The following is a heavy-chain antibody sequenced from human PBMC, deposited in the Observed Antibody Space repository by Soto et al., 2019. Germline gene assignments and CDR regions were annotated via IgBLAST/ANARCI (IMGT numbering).Heavy chain of an antibody. D-gene: IGHD3-22*01. V-gene: IGHV6-1*01. CDR1: GDSVSSNSAA. Sequence: QSQTLSLTCAISGDSVSSNSAAWNWIRQSPSRGLEWLGRTYYRSKWYNDYAVSVKSRITINPDTSKNQFSLQLNSVTPEDTAVYYCTRGSGYYYRYYYGMDVWGQGTTVTVSS. J-gene: IGHJ6*02. CDR3: TRGSGYYYRYYYGMDV. CDR2: TYYRSKWYN.